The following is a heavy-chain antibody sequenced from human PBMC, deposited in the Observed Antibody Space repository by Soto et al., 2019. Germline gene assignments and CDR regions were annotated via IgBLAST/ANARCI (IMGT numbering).Heavy chain of an antibody. Sequence: GGSLRLSCEASGFTFISYPMHWVRQAPGKGLEWVTLISYDGSNQYYAESVKGRFTISRDNSKDTLYLQMHSLTSDDTAVYFCARGPITQTSFIDHWGQGTLVTVYS. J-gene: IGHJ4*02. CDR1: GFTFISYP. V-gene: IGHV3-30-3*01. CDR3: ARGPITQTSFIDH. D-gene: IGHD1-20*01. CDR2: ISYDGSNQ.